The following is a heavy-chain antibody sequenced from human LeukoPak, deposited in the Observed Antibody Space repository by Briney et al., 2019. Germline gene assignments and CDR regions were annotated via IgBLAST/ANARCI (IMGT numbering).Heavy chain of an antibody. CDR3: AKLGHSDGSYLGAFDI. V-gene: IGHV4-59*08. J-gene: IGHJ3*02. CDR2: TSYSRTT. D-gene: IGHD6-19*01. CDR1: GGSITGHY. Sequence: SETLSLTCAVSGGSITGHYWNWIRQTPGMRLEWIGYTSYSRTTIYNSYFKGRATMSIDTSKNLRYLNLTSVTATNTAVYCCAKLGHSDGSYLGAFDIWGQGTTVIVSS.